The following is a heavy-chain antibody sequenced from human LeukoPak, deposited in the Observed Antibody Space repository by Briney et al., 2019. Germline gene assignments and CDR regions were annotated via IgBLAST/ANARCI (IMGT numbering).Heavy chain of an antibody. CDR1: GGSISSSSYY. CDR3: ARDKAATDLDP. D-gene: IGHD2-15*01. CDR2: IYYSGST. V-gene: IGHV4-39*07. Sequence: PSETLSLTCTVSGGSISSSSYYWGWIRQPPGKGLEWIGSIYYSGSTYYNPSLKSRVTISVDTSKNQFSLKLSSVTAADTAVYYCARDKAATDLDPWGQGTLVTVSS. J-gene: IGHJ5*02.